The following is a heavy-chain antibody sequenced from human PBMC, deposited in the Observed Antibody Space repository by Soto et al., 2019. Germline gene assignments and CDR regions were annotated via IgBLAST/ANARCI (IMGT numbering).Heavy chain of an antibody. Sequence: GGSLRLSCAASGFTFTRYSMNWVRQAPGKGLEWVSSISSTTNYIYYGDAMKGRFTITRDNAKNSLYLEMNSLRAEDTAVYYCARESEDLTSNFDYWGQGTLVTVSS. V-gene: IGHV3-21*06. CDR3: ARESEDLTSNFDY. CDR2: ISSTTNYI. J-gene: IGHJ4*02. CDR1: GFTFTRYS.